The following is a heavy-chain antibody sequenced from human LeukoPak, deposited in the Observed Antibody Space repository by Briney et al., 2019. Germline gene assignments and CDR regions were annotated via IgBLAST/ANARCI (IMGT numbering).Heavy chain of an antibody. J-gene: IGHJ3*02. CDR1: GGSISSGDYY. Sequence: SETLSLTCTVSGGSISSGDYYWSWIRQPPGKGLEWIGYIYYSGSTYYNPSLKSRVTISVDTSKNQFSLKLSSVTAADTAVYYCAGVDDGDYGYAFDIWGQGTMVTVSS. V-gene: IGHV4-30-4*08. D-gene: IGHD4-17*01. CDR3: AGVDDGDYGYAFDI. CDR2: IYYSGST.